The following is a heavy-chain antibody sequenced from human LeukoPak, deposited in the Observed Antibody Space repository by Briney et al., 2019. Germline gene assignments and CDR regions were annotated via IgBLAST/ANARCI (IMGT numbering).Heavy chain of an antibody. D-gene: IGHD6-19*01. CDR1: GFTFSNAW. CDR2: IKSKADGGTT. V-gene: IGHV3-15*01. Sequence: PGGSLRLSCAASGFTFSNAWMSWVRQAPGKGLEWVGRIKSKADGGTTDYAAPVKGRFTISRDDSKNTLYLEMNSLKTEDTAVYHCTTPDTSGWYPMPYWGQGTLVTVSS. J-gene: IGHJ4*02. CDR3: TTPDTSGWYPMPY.